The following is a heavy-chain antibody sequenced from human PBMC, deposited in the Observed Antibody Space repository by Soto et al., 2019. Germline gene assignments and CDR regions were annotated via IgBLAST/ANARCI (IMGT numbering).Heavy chain of an antibody. CDR3: ARGRRFYYFDY. CDR1: GGSISSYY. Sequence: QVQLQESGPGLVKPSETLSLTCTVSGGSISSYYWSWIRQPPGKGLEWIGYIYYSGSTNYNPSLKSRVTISVDTSKNQFSLKLSSVTAADTAVYYCARGRRFYYFDYWGQGTLVTVSS. CDR2: IYYSGST. V-gene: IGHV4-59*01. D-gene: IGHD2-15*01. J-gene: IGHJ4*02.